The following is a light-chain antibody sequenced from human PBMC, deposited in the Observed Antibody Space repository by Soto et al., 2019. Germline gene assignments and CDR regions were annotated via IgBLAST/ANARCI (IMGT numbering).Light chain of an antibody. CDR2: AAS. CDR3: QQYYSYPPIT. Sequence: AIRMTQSPSSLSASTGDRVTITCRASQGISSYLAWYQQKPEKAPKLLIYAASTLQSGVPSRFSGSGSGTDFTLTISCLQSEDLATYYCQQYYSYPPITFGQGTRLEIK. J-gene: IGKJ5*01. CDR1: QGISSY. V-gene: IGKV1-8*01.